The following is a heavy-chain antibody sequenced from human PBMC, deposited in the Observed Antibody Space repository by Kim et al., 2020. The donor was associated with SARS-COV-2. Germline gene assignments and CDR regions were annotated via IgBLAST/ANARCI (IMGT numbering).Heavy chain of an antibody. CDR1: GGTFSSYT. V-gene: IGHV1-69*13. CDR2: IIPLYGTA. CDR3: VRDGATYPGGLGWFDP. Sequence: SVKVSCKASGGTFSSYTISWVRQAPGQGLEWMGGIIPLYGTANYGQKFQGRVTITADGSTSTAYMELSSLRSEDTAVYFCVRDGATYPGGLGWFDPWGQGTLVTVSS. J-gene: IGHJ5*02. D-gene: IGHD3-16*01.